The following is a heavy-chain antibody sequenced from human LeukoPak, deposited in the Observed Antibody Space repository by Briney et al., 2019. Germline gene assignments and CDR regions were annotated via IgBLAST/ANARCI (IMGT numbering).Heavy chain of an antibody. CDR2: IKLDGSEK. CDR1: GFTFGKYW. CDR3: ARDQYDTWSRRGNFDS. Sequence: GGSRRLSCVASGFTFGKYWMSWVRQAPGKGLEWVANIKLDGSEKNYVDSVKGRFTIPRDNTKNSLYLQMNSLRAEDTAVFYCARDQYDTWSRRGNFDSWGQGTLVIVSS. D-gene: IGHD3-3*01. J-gene: IGHJ4*02. V-gene: IGHV3-7*03.